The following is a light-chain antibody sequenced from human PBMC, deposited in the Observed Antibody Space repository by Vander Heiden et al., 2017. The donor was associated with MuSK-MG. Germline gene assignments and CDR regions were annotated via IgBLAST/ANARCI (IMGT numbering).Light chain of an antibody. CDR2: GAS. V-gene: IGKV3-15*01. J-gene: IGKJ1*01. Sequence: ETVMTQSPVTLSVSPGERATLSCRASQSVSNNYLAWYQQKPGQAPRLLIYGASTRATGIPARFSGSGSGTEFTLTISSLQSEDFAVYYCQQYSNWPLTFGQGAKVEI. CDR1: QSVSNN. CDR3: QQYSNWPLT.